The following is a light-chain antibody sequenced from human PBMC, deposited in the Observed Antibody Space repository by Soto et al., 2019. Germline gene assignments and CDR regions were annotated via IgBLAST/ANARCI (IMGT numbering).Light chain of an antibody. J-gene: IGKJ2*01. CDR2: AAS. Sequence: DIQMTQSPSSLSASVGDRVTITCRASQSISSYLNWYQHKPGKAPKLLIYAASSLRSGVPSRFSGSGSGTDFTLTISSLQPEDFATYYCQQSYSTPPTFGQGTKMEIK. CDR1: QSISSY. V-gene: IGKV1-39*01. CDR3: QQSYSTPPT.